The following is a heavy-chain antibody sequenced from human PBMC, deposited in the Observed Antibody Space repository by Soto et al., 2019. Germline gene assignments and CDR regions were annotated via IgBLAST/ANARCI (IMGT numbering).Heavy chain of an antibody. CDR1: GFSFSSKW. D-gene: IGHD3-3*01. CDR2: INTDGSST. V-gene: IGHV3-74*01. J-gene: IGHJ4*02. Sequence: EVQLVESGGGLVQPGGSLRLSCAASGFSFSSKWMHWVRHAPGKGLVWVSRINTDGSSTSHADFVKGRFTISRDNAKNTLYLQMNSLRTEDTAVYYCAREDFGVFSGAYFDYWGQGTLVTVSS. CDR3: AREDFGVFSGAYFDY.